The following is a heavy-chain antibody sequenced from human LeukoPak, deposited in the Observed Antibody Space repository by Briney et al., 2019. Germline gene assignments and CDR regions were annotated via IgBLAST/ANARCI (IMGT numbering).Heavy chain of an antibody. CDR2: MNPNSGNT. Sequence: ASVKVSCKASGYTFTSYDINWVRQATGQGLEWMGWMNPNSGNTGYAQKFQGRVTMTEDTSTDTAYMELSSLRSEDTAVYYCATHRGARTYYYDSSGYYYPRGGSYYYMDVWGKGTTVTVSS. CDR3: ATHRGARTYYYDSSGYYYPRGGSYYYMDV. J-gene: IGHJ6*03. D-gene: IGHD3-22*01. CDR1: GYTFTSYD. V-gene: IGHV1-8*01.